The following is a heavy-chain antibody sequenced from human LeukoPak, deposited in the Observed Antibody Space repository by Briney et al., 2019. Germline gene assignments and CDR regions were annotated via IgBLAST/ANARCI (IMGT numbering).Heavy chain of an antibody. CDR3: AKTAAGYSYAYHYYYMDV. Sequence: PGGSLRLSCAPSGFTFSSYGMHWVRQAPGKGLEWVAFIRYDGSNKYYADSVKGRFTISRDNSKNTLYLQMNSLRGEDTAVYHCAKTAAGYSYAYHYYYMDVWGKGTTVTISS. CDR2: IRYDGSNK. D-gene: IGHD5-18*01. V-gene: IGHV3-30*02. CDR1: GFTFSSYG. J-gene: IGHJ6*03.